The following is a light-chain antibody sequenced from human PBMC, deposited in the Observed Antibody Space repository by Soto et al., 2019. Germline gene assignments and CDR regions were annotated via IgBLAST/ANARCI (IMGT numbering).Light chain of an antibody. Sequence: DIVLTQTPLSLSVTPGQPASISCKSSQSLIHTDGRTSLYWYLQKPGQPPQLLMYELFNRFSGVPDRFSGRGAGTDFTLKISRVEAEDVGIYYCMQSIKDLSFGGGTKVEI. J-gene: IGKJ4*01. CDR3: MQSIKDLS. CDR2: ELF. CDR1: QSLIHTDGRTS. V-gene: IGKV2D-29*01.